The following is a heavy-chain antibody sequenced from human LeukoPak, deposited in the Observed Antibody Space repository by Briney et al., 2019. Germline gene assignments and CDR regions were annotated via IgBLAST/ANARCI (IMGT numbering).Heavy chain of an antibody. CDR1: GFTFSSYG. J-gene: IGHJ4*02. D-gene: IGHD2-8*01. V-gene: IGHV3-30*18. CDR2: ISYDGSNK. Sequence: GGSLRLSCAASGFTFSSYGMHWVRQAPGKGLEGVAVISYDGSNKYYADSVKGRFTISRDNSKNTLYLQMNSLRAEDTAVYYCAKIAIVLMVYAPWGQGALVTVSS. CDR3: AKIAIVLMVYAP.